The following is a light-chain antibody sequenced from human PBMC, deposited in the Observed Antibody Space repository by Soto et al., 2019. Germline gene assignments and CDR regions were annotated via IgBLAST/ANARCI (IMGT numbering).Light chain of an antibody. J-gene: IGLJ2*01. V-gene: IGLV8-61*01. CDR1: SGSVSTSYD. CDR2: NTY. CDR3: VLYMGSGISV. Sequence: QTVVTQEPSFSVSPGGTVTLTCVLSSGSVSTSYDPSWYQQTPGQAPRTLIYNTYTRSSGVPDRFSASILGDKAALTITGAQADDEYDYYCVLYMGSGISVFGGGTKLTVL.